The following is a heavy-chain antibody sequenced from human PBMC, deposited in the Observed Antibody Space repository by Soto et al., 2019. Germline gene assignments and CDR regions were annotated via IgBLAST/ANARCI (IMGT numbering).Heavy chain of an antibody. CDR2: VNSDGSTT. CDR1: GFIFNNYW. V-gene: IGHV3-74*01. J-gene: IGHJ5*02. CDR3: ARGKYYDVSTGYSTFDP. D-gene: IGHD3-9*01. Sequence: EVQLVESGGGLVQPGGSMRLSCAASGFIFNNYWMHWVRQVPGKGLVWVSRVNSDGSTTNYADSVKGRFTISRDNAKNXPFLQINSLRVEDTAVYYCARGKYYDVSTGYSTFDPWGQGVPVTVAS.